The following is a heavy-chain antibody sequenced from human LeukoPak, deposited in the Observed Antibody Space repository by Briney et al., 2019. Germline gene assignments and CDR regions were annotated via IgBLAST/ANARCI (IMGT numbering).Heavy chain of an antibody. CDR1: GGSISSHY. V-gene: IGHV4-59*11. J-gene: IGHJ4*02. Sequence: PSETLSLTCTVSGGSISSHYWSWIRQPPGKGLEWIGYIYYSGSTNYNPSLKSRVTISVDTSKNQFSLKLSSVTAAGTAVYYCARGNYDILTGDLDYFDYWGQGTLVTVSS. CDR3: ARGNYDILTGDLDYFDY. CDR2: IYYSGST. D-gene: IGHD3-9*01.